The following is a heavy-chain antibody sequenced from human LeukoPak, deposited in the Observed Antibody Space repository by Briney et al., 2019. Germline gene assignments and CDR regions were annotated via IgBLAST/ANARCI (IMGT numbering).Heavy chain of an antibody. CDR1: GGSINSFY. V-gene: IGHV4-59*01. D-gene: IGHD3-10*01. CDR3: ARAGGFTVLRGAVNNWFDP. CDR2: IYYSGST. J-gene: IGHJ5*02. Sequence: PSETLSLTCTVSGGSINSFYWTWIRQPPGKGLEWIGYIYYSGSTNYNPSLKSRVTISVDTSKNQFSLKLSSVTAADTAVYYCARAGGFTVLRGAVNNWFDPWGQGTLVTVSS.